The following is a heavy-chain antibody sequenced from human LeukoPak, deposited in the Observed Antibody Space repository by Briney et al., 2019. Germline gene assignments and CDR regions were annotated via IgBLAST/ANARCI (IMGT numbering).Heavy chain of an antibody. CDR2: ISSSSSYI. J-gene: IGHJ6*02. V-gene: IGHV3-21*01. Sequence: SGGSLRLSCAASGFTFSGYNMNWVRQAPGKGLEWVSSISSSSSYIYYTDSVQGRFTISRDNAKNSLYLQMNSLRAEDTAVYYCARDLGGYCSRPSCPHGMDVWGRGTTVTVSS. CDR1: GFTFSGYN. D-gene: IGHD2-2*01. CDR3: ARDLGGYCSRPSCPHGMDV.